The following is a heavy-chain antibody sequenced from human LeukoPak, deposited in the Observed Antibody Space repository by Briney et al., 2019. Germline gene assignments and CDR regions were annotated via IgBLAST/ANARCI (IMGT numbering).Heavy chain of an antibody. CDR1: GFTFSSYW. V-gene: IGHV3-7*03. D-gene: IGHD6-19*01. CDR2: IKQDGSEK. J-gene: IGHJ4*02. Sequence: PGGSLRLSCAASGFTFSSYWMSWARQAPGKGLEWVANIKQDGSEKYYVDSVKGRFTISRDNAQNSLHLQMNSLRAEDTAVYYCARLSSGWYGDFDYWGQGTLVTVSS. CDR3: ARLSSGWYGDFDY.